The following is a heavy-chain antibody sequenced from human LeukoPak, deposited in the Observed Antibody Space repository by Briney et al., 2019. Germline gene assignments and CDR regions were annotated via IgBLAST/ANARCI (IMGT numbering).Heavy chain of an antibody. Sequence: ASVKVSCKASGYTFTSYGISWVRQAPGQGLEWMGWISAYNGNTNYAQKFQGRVTMTRDTSISTAYMELSRLRSDDTAVYYCARGLAAADDYWGQGTLVTVSS. CDR3: ARGLAAADDY. J-gene: IGHJ4*02. CDR1: GYTFTSYG. CDR2: ISAYNGNT. D-gene: IGHD6-13*01. V-gene: IGHV1-18*01.